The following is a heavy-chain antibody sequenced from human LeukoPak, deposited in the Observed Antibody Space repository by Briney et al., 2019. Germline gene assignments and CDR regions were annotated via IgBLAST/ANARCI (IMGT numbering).Heavy chain of an antibody. V-gene: IGHV4-31*03. J-gene: IGHJ4*02. D-gene: IGHD7-27*01. CDR2: IYYSGTT. CDR3: ARGSTGDKSNN. Sequence: SETLSLTCTVSGGSIASGGYYWSWIRQLPGKGLEWIGYIYYSGTTSYNPSLKSRLTISLDTSENQFSLKLSSVTAADTAVYYCARGSTGDKSNNWGQGTLVTVSS. CDR1: GGSIASGGYY.